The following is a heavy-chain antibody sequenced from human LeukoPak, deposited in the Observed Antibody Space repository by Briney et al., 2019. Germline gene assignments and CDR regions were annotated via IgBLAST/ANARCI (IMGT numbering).Heavy chain of an antibody. CDR1: GFIFKTFG. V-gene: IGHV3-33*01. J-gene: IGHJ5*02. D-gene: IGHD2-21*02. CDR2: VWYDGSNT. CDR3: SRGPCYCDYADH. Sequence: PGGSLRLSCAASGFIFKTFGMHWFRQAPGKGLEWVAAVWYDGSNTYYADSVKGRFTISRDNSKNTLHLQMDSLRVEDTAVYYCSRGPCYCDYADHWGQGTLVSVSS.